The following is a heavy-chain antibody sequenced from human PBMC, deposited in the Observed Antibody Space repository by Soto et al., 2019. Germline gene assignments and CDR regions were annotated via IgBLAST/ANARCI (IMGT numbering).Heavy chain of an antibody. D-gene: IGHD6-19*01. CDR2: MNPNSGNT. V-gene: IGHV1-8*01. CDR3: ASAIAVASTGFDY. Sequence: QVQLVQSGAELKKPGASVKVSCKASGYTFTSYDINWVRQATGHGLEWLGWMNPNSGNTGYAQKFQGRVTMTRNTSIGTDYMELSSLRSEDTAVYSCASAIAVASTGFDYWGQGTLVTVSS. J-gene: IGHJ4*02. CDR1: GYTFTSYD.